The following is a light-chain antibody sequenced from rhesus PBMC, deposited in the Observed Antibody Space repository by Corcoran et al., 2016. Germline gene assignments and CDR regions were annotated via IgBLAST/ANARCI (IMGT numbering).Light chain of an antibody. Sequence: DIQITQSPSSLSASVGDRVTITYRASQGISRWLAWYQQKPGKAPKLLIDKASSLQRGVPSRLSGSGSGTDFTLTIRSLQPEDFATYYCQQYNSAPMYSFGQGTKVEIK. CDR1: QGISRW. V-gene: IGKV1-21*01. J-gene: IGKJ2*01. CDR2: KAS. CDR3: QQYNSAPMYS.